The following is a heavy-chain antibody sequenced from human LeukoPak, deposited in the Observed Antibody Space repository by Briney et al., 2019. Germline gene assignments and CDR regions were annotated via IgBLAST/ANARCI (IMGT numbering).Heavy chain of an antibody. CDR2: IYYSGST. J-gene: IGHJ4*02. Sequence: PSETLSLTCTVSGGSLSSYYWSWIRQPPGKGLEWIGYIYYSGSTNYNPSLKSRVTISVDTSKNQFSLKLSSVTAADTAVYYCARVEGDKWLSFDYWGQGTLVTVSS. V-gene: IGHV4-59*01. CDR1: GGSLSSYY. D-gene: IGHD6-19*01. CDR3: ARVEGDKWLSFDY.